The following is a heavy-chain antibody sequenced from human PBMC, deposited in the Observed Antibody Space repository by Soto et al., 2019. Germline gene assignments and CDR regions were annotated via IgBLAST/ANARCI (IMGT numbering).Heavy chain of an antibody. Sequence: GGSLRLSCAASGFTFSSYAMSWVRQAPGKGLEWVSAISGSGGSTYYADSVKGRFTISRDNSKNTLYLQMNSLRAEDTAVYYCAQSDYDYVWGSYRYSTLFDYWGQGTLVTVSS. CDR1: GFTFSSYA. J-gene: IGHJ4*02. CDR2: ISGSGGST. V-gene: IGHV3-23*01. CDR3: AQSDYDYVWGSYRYSTLFDY. D-gene: IGHD3-16*02.